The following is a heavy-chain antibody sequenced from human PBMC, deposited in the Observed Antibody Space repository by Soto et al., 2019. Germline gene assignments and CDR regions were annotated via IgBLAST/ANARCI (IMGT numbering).Heavy chain of an antibody. V-gene: IGHV4-30-4*01. CDR2: IYDSGST. D-gene: IGHD4-17*01. CDR3: ARDQSDYHGGLFDY. J-gene: IGHJ4*02. Sequence: QVQLQESGPGLVKPSQTLSLTCTVSGGSISSGDYYWSWIRQPPGTGLEWIGYIYDSGSTYYNPYLKSRVTISVDTSKNQVSLKLSSVTAADTAVYYCARDQSDYHGGLFDYWGQGTLVTVSS. CDR1: GGSISSGDYY.